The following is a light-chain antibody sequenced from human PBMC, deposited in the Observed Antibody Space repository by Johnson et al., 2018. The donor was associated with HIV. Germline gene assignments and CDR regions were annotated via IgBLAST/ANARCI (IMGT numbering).Light chain of an antibody. Sequence: QSVLTQPPSVSAAPGQRVTISCSGSSSNIGNNYVSWYQQVPGTAPKLLIYENKKRPSGIADRFSASKSGTSATLDITGLQTGDEADYYCGAWDSGLTAHFVFGSGTTITVL. J-gene: IGLJ1*01. V-gene: IGLV1-51*02. CDR3: GAWDSGLTAHFV. CDR2: ENK. CDR1: SSNIGNNY.